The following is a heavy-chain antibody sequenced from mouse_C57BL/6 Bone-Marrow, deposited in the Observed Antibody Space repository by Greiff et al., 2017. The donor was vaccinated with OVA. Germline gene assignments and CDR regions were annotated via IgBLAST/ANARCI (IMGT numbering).Heavy chain of an antibody. J-gene: IGHJ2*01. CDR3: ARHYYGSYYFDY. CDR2: ISSGGSYT. D-gene: IGHD1-1*01. CDR1: GFTFSSYG. Sequence: EVQLQESGGDLVKPGGSLKLSCAASGFTFSSYGMSWVRQTPDKRLEWVATISSGGSYTYYPDSVKGRFTISRDNAKNTLYLQMSSLKSEDTAMYYCARHYYGSYYFDYWGQGTTLTVSS. V-gene: IGHV5-6*01.